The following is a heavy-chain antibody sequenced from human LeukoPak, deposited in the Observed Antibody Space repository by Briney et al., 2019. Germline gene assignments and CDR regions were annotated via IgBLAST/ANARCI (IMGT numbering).Heavy chain of an antibody. Sequence: SETLSLTCTVPGVSLSSSNSYWGWLRQPPGTGLEWLGSIYYSGNTYYNASLKSQVSISIDTSKNQFSLRLTSVTAADTAVYYCARQTGSGLFILPGGQGTLVTVSS. J-gene: IGHJ4*02. D-gene: IGHD3/OR15-3a*01. CDR1: GVSLSSSNSY. CDR2: IYYSGNT. CDR3: ARQTGSGLFILP. V-gene: IGHV4-39*01.